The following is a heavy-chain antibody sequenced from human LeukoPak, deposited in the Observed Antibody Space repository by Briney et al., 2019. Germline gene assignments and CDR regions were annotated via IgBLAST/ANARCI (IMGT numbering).Heavy chain of an antibody. D-gene: IGHD4-23*01. Sequence: PSETLSLTCTVSGGSINSYYWSWIRQPPGKGLEWIGEINHSGSTNYNPSLKSRVTISVDTSKNQFSLKLSSVTAADTAVYYCARAGKGYYYYYMDVWGKGTTVTVSS. CDR2: INHSGST. CDR1: GGSINSYY. CDR3: ARAGKGYYYYYMDV. J-gene: IGHJ6*03. V-gene: IGHV4-34*01.